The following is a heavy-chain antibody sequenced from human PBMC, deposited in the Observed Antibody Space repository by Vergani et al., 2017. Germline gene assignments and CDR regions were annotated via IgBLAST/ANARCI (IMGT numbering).Heavy chain of an antibody. CDR3: ARGRYSSSWYSNWFDP. CDR2: INHSGST. D-gene: IGHD6-13*01. J-gene: IGHJ5*02. CDR1: GGSFSGYY. V-gene: IGHV4-34*01. Sequence: QVQLQQWGVGLLKPSETLSLTCAVYGGSFSGYYWSWIRQPPGKGLEWIGEINHSGSTNYNPSLKRRVTISVDTSKNQFSLKLSSVTAADTAVYYCARGRYSSSWYSNWFDPWGQGTLVTVSS.